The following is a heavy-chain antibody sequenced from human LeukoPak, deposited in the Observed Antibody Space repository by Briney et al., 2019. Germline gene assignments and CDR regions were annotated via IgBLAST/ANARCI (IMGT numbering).Heavy chain of an antibody. CDR3: ARGGNVVVPAAHNWFDP. CDR2: IYGGGST. D-gene: IGHD2-2*01. CDR1: GGSISSYY. J-gene: IGHJ5*02. V-gene: IGHV4-4*07. Sequence: PSETLSLTCTVSGGSISSYYWSWIRQPAGKGLEWIGRIYGGGSTNYNPSLKSRVAMSVDSSNNQFSLKLSSVTAADTAVYYCARGGNVVVPAAHNWFDPWGQGTLVTVSS.